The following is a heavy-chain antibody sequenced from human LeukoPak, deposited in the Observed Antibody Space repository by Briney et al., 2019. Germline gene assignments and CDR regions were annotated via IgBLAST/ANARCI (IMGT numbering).Heavy chain of an antibody. CDR2: MNPNSGNI. CDR1: GYTFTSYD. J-gene: IGHJ4*02. CDR3: PRGARRVVRGVISYYFDY. D-gene: IGHD3-10*01. Sequence: ASVKVSCQASGYTFTSYDINWVRQATGQGLGWMGWMNPNSGNIGYAQKFQGRVTMTRNTSISTAYMELSSLRSEDTAVYYCPRGARRVVRGVISYYFDYWGQGTLVTVSS. V-gene: IGHV1-8*01.